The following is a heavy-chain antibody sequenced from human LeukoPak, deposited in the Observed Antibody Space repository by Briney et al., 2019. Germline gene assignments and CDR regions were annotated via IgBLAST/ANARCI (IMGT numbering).Heavy chain of an antibody. CDR2: IGSSGRTT. CDR3: ARADCSSASCFAVFDH. D-gene: IGHD2-2*01. V-gene: IGHV3-48*03. J-gene: IGHJ4*02. Sequence: PGGSLRLSCAASGFTFGSSAMSWVRQAPGKGLEWVSRIGSSGRTTYYADSVKGRFTISGDNANNSLYLQMNSLGAEDTAVYYCARADCSSASCFAVFDHWGQGALVTVSS. CDR1: GFTFGSSA.